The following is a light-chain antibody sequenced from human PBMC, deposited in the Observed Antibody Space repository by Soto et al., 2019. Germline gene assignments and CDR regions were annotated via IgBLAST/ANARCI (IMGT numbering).Light chain of an antibody. J-gene: IGLJ2*01. CDR2: GNS. V-gene: IGLV1-40*01. Sequence: QSVLTQPPSVSGAPGQRVTISCTGSSSNIGAGYDVHWYQQLPGTAPKVLIYGNSNRPSGVPDRFSGSKSGNTASLTVSGLQVEDEADYYCSSFEASNNLLFGGGTKLTVL. CDR1: SSNIGAGYD. CDR3: SSFEASNNLL.